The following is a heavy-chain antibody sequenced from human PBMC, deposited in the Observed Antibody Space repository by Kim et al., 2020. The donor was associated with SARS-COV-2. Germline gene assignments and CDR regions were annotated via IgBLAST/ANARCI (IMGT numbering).Heavy chain of an antibody. J-gene: IGHJ5*02. CDR1: GYTFDTYA. D-gene: IGHD3-10*01. Sequence: ASVKVSCKASGYTFDTYALYWVRQAPGQRFEWMGWINGCNGNTRYSQNFQGRVTITRDTAATTAYMELSSLTSKDTAVYYCAREGSGSYNWLDPWGQGTL. V-gene: IGHV1-3*01. CDR2: INGCNGNT. CDR3: AREGSGSYNWLDP.